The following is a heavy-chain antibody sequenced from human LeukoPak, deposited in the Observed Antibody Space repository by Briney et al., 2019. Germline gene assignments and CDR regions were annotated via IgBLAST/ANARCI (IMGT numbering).Heavy chain of an antibody. CDR3: AKALLLLWFGESAYFDY. D-gene: IGHD3-10*01. Sequence: PGGSLRLSCAASGFTFSSYWMSWVRQAPGKGLEWVSAISGSGGSTYYADSVKGRFTISRDNSKNTLYLQMNSLRAEDTAVYYCAKALLLLWFGESAYFDYWGQGTLVTVSS. CDR2: ISGSGGST. J-gene: IGHJ4*02. V-gene: IGHV3-23*01. CDR1: GFTFSSYW.